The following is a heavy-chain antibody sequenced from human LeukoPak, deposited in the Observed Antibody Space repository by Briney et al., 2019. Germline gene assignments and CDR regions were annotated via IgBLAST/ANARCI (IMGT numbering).Heavy chain of an antibody. Sequence: GGSLRLSCAASGFTFSGFWMHWVRQAPGKGLEWVAFIRYDGTNKYQADSVKGRFTISRDNSKNTLYLQMNSLRAEDTAVYYCAKDRDYSNFVHYFFDYWGQGTLVTVSS. V-gene: IGHV3-30*02. CDR2: IRYDGTNK. CDR3: AKDRDYSNFVHYFFDY. CDR1: GFTFSGFW. J-gene: IGHJ4*02. D-gene: IGHD4-11*01.